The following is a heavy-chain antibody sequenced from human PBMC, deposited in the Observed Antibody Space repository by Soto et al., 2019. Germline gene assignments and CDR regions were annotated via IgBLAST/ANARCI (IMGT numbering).Heavy chain of an antibody. Sequence: QVQLVESGGGVVQPGRSLRLSCAASGFTFSSYGMHWVRQAPGKGLEWVAVIWYDGSNKYYADFVKGRFTISRDNSKNTLYLQMNSLRAEDTAVYYCARDRYDYGRPFFDYWGQGTLVTVSS. J-gene: IGHJ4*02. D-gene: IGHD4-17*01. CDR2: IWYDGSNK. CDR3: ARDRYDYGRPFFDY. CDR1: GFTFSSYG. V-gene: IGHV3-33*01.